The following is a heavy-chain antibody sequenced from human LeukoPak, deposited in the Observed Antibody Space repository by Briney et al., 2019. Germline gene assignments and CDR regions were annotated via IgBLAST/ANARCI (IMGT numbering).Heavy chain of an antibody. Sequence: PSETLSLTCTVSGGSISSSSYYWGWIRQPPGKGLEWIGSIYYSGSTYYNPSLKSRVTISVDTSKNQFSLKLSSVTAADTAVYYCARDLSTYYYDSSGAFDIWGQGTMATVSS. CDR3: ARDLSTYYYDSSGAFDI. D-gene: IGHD3-22*01. J-gene: IGHJ3*02. CDR1: GGSISSSSYY. CDR2: IYYSGST. V-gene: IGHV4-39*02.